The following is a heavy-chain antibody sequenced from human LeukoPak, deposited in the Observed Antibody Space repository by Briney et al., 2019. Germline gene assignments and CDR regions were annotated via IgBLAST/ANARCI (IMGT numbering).Heavy chain of an antibody. J-gene: IGHJ4*02. D-gene: IGHD6-13*01. CDR2: IYYSGST. CDR1: GASISSYY. Sequence: SETLSLTCTVSGASISSYYWSWIRQPPGKGLEWIGYIYYSGSTNYNPSLKSRVTISVDTSKNQFSLKPSSVTAADTAVYYCARQIAAAGTFDYWGQGTLVTVSS. V-gene: IGHV4-59*08. CDR3: ARQIAAAGTFDY.